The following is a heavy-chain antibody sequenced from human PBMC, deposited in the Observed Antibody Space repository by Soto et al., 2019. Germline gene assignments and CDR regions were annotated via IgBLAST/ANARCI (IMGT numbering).Heavy chain of an antibody. CDR1: GGSISSGGYY. J-gene: IGHJ4*02. CDR3: ARSDGYNFDY. V-gene: IGHV4-31*03. D-gene: IGHD5-12*01. CDR2: IYYSGTT. Sequence: QVQLQESGPGLVKPSQTLSLTCTVSGGSISSGGYYWSWIRQHPGKGLEWIGYIYYSGTTYYNPSLQSRVDISGDTSKDPFSLNLSSVPAADTAVYYCARSDGYNFDYWGQGTLVTVSS.